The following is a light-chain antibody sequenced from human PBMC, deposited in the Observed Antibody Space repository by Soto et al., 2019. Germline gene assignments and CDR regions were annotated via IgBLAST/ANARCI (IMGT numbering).Light chain of an antibody. V-gene: IGKV3-15*01. CDR1: QSVTSN. CDR2: GAS. J-gene: IGKJ1*01. CDR3: QQYNNWPPRDA. Sequence: EIVMTQSPATLSVSPGERVTLSCRASQSVTSNLAWYQQKPGQAPRLLMYGASTRATGIPARFSGSGSGTEFTLTISSLQSEDFAVYYCQQYNNWPPRDAFGQGTKVDIK.